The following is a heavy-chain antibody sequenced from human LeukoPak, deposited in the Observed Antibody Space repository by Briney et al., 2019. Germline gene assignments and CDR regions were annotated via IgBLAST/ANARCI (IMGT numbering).Heavy chain of an antibody. V-gene: IGHV4-4*02. J-gene: IGHJ4*02. CDR3: ARQTGSGLFILP. CDR2: IYHSGST. Sequence: SETLSLTCAVSGGSISSSNWWSWVRQPPGKGLEWIGEIYHSGSTNYNPSLKSRVTISVDKSKNQFSLKLTSVTAADTSVYYCARQTGSGLFILPGGQGTLVTVSS. CDR1: GGSISSSNW. D-gene: IGHD3/OR15-3a*01.